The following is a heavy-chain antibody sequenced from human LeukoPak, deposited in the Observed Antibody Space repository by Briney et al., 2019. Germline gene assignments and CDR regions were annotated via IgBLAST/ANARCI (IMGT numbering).Heavy chain of an antibody. CDR1: GGSISSGGYY. V-gene: IGHV4-30-2*01. J-gene: IGHJ4*02. CDR3: ARDAPHGSSWYLGSDY. D-gene: IGHD6-13*01. Sequence: SETLSLTCIVSGGSISSGGYYWNWIRQPPGKGLEWIGYMYHNGSTYYNPSLKSRATISGDRSRNQFSLKLSSVTAADTAVYYCARDAPHGSSWYLGSDYWGQGTLVTVSS. CDR2: MYHNGST.